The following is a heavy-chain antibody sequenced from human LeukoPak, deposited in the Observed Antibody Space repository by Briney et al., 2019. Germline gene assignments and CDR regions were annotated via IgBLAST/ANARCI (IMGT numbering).Heavy chain of an antibody. J-gene: IGHJ4*02. V-gene: IGHV4-59*04. Sequence: PSETLSLTCTVSGGSINSYYWTWIRQPPGKGLEWIGYIYYSGSTYYNPSLKSRVTMSVDTSKNQFSLKLSSVTAVDTAVYYCARNKGSSWIDYWGQGTLVTVSS. CDR3: ARNKGSSWIDY. CDR1: GGSINSYY. CDR2: IYYSGST. D-gene: IGHD6-13*01.